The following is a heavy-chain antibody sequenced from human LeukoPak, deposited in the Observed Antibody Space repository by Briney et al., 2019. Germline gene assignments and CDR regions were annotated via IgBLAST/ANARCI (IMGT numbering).Heavy chain of an antibody. V-gene: IGHV3-21*01. CDR3: TRSDWFDP. Sequence: GGSLRLSCAASGFTFSSYSMNWVRQAPGKGLEWVSSISSSSSYIYYADSVKGRFTVSRDNAKNTLYLHMNSLRAEDTAVYYCTRSDWFDPWGQGTLVTVSS. J-gene: IGHJ5*02. CDR1: GFTFSSYS. CDR2: ISSSSSYI.